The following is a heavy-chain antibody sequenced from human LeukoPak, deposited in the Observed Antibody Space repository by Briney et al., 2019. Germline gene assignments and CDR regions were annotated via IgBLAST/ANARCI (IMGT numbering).Heavy chain of an antibody. J-gene: IGHJ4*02. Sequence: SETLSLTCAVYGGSFSGYYWSWIRQPPGKGLEWIGEINHSGSTNYNPSLKSRVTISIDTSKNQFSLKLSSVTAADTAVYYCARRPWGTAPFDYWGQGTLVTVSS. CDR2: INHSGST. CDR1: GGSFSGYY. D-gene: IGHD5-18*01. CDR3: ARRPWGTAPFDY. V-gene: IGHV4-34*01.